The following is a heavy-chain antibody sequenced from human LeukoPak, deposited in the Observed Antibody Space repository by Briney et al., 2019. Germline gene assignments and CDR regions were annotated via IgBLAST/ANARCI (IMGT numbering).Heavy chain of an antibody. CDR3: ARDSIEYSSSSLYYYGMDV. Sequence: GGSLRLSCAASGFTVSSNYMSWVRQAPGKGLEWVSVIYSGGSTYYADSVKGRFTISRDNSKNALHLQMNSLRAEDTAVYYCARDSIEYSSSSLYYYGMDVWGQGTTVTVSS. D-gene: IGHD6-6*01. V-gene: IGHV3-66*01. J-gene: IGHJ6*02. CDR1: GFTVSSNY. CDR2: IYSGGST.